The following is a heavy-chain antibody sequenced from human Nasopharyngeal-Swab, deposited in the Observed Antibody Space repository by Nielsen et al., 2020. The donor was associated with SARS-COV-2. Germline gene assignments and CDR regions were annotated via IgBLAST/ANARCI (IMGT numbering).Heavy chain of an antibody. J-gene: IGHJ4*02. V-gene: IGHV4-59*01. CDR2: MSYSGST. CDR1: GGSISSNY. Sequence: SETLSLTCTVSGGSISSNYWNWIRQPPGKGLEWIGYMSYSGSTNYNPSLNSRVTISLDTSKNQFSLRLSSVTSADTAVYYCARSLAGVSRHFDYWGQGALVTVSS. CDR3: ARSLAGVSRHFDY. D-gene: IGHD3-10*01.